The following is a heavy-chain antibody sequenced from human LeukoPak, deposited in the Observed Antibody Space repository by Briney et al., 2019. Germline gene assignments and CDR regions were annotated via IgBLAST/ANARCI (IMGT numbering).Heavy chain of an antibody. Sequence: GGSLRLSCAASGFMFSNYWMSWVRQAPGKGLEWVVNINQDGSEEYYVDSVKGRFTISRDNAKSSVFLQMSSLRAEDTAVYYCAREVTSVLLWFGELQDGMDVWGQGTTVTVSS. CDR3: AREVTSVLLWFGELQDGMDV. J-gene: IGHJ6*02. V-gene: IGHV3-7*01. CDR1: GFMFSNYW. D-gene: IGHD3-10*01. CDR2: INQDGSEE.